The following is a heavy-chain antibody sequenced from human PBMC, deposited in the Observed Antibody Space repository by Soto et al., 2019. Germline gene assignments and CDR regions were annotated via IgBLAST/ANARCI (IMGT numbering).Heavy chain of an antibody. J-gene: IGHJ6*01. V-gene: IGHV1-69*01. CDR1: RVAFSKFI. CDR3: AKVRYSSPMGYYYGMDV. D-gene: IGHD6-19*01. CDR2: IIPIFGTA. Sequence: QAQLEQSGGEVKKPGSSVKVSCKASRVAFSKFIVTWVRQAPGLGLEWVGGIIPIFGTANYAQKFQGRVTITADESTSTSYMEVNNLRSEDKAVYYCAKVRYSSPMGYYYGMDVW.